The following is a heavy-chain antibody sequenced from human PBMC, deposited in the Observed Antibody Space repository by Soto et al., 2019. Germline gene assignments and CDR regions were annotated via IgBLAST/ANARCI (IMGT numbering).Heavy chain of an antibody. D-gene: IGHD5-12*01. J-gene: IGHJ4*02. CDR1: GFTFSSYS. CDR3: ARELNSGYDSFVDY. Sequence: GGSLRLSCAASGFTFSSYSMNWVRQAPGKGLEWVSSISSSSSYIYYADSVKGRFTISRDNAKNSLYLQMNSLRAEDTAVYYCARELNSGYDSFVDYWGQGTLVTVSS. CDR2: ISSSSSYI. V-gene: IGHV3-21*01.